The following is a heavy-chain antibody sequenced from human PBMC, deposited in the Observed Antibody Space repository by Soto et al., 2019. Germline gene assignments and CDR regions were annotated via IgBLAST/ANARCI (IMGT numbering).Heavy chain of an antibody. J-gene: IGHJ5*02. CDR3: AGHVLRFLEWLLSPNWFDP. Sequence: SETLSLTCTVSGGSISSSSYYWGWIRQPPGKGLEWIGSIYYSGSTYYNPSLKSRVTISVDTSKNQFSLKLSSVTAADTAVYYCAGHVLRFLEWLLSPNWFDPWGQGTLVTVSS. D-gene: IGHD3-3*01. V-gene: IGHV4-39*01. CDR2: IYYSGST. CDR1: GGSISSSSYY.